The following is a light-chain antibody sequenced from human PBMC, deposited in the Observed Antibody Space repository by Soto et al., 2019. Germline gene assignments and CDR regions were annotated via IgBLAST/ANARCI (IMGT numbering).Light chain of an antibody. V-gene: IGLV2-14*01. Sequence: QSALTQPASVSGSPGQSITISCTGTSSDVGGYNYVCWYQQHPGKAPKLIIYDVSNRPSGVSNRSSGSKSGNTASLSISGLQAEDEADYYCSSYTSSSTVVFGGGTQLTVL. CDR3: SSYTSSSTVV. CDR1: SSDVGGYNY. CDR2: DVS. J-gene: IGLJ3*02.